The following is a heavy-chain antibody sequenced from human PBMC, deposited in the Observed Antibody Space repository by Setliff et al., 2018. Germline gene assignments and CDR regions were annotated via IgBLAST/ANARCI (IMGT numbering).Heavy chain of an antibody. J-gene: IGHJ4*02. CDR1: GGSFSSYY. V-gene: IGHV4-59*10. Sequence: NPSETLSLTCAVYGGSFSSYYWSWIRQPAGKGLEWIGHIYIGGSANYNPSLKSRVTMSIDTSKNQFSLKLSSVTAADTAVYYCARSFSRREKFLLDYWGQGALVTVSS. CDR3: ARSFSRREKFLLDY. CDR2: IYIGGSA.